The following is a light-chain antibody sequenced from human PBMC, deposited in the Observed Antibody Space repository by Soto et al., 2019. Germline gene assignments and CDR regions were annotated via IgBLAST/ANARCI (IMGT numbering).Light chain of an antibody. V-gene: IGLV2-14*03. CDR2: DVS. CDR3: SSYTGSSTLVV. J-gene: IGLJ2*01. CDR1: SSDVGGYNY. Sequence: QSALTQPASVSGSPGQSITISCTGTSSDVGGYNYVSWYQQYPGKAPKLMIYDVSHRPSGVSDRFSGSKSGNTASLTISGLQAEDEADYYCSSYTGSSTLVVFGGGTQLTVL.